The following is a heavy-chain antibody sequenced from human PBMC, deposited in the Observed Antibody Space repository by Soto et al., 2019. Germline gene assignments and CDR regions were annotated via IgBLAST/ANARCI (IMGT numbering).Heavy chain of an antibody. D-gene: IGHD3-3*01. CDR1: GFSLTTSGVG. Sequence: QITLNESGPTQVKPRQTLTLTCTFSGFSLTTSGVGVGWIRQSPGKAPEWLALIYWDDDKRYSPSLKSRLTITKDTSKDQLVLTMADLDPADTATYYCAHRVLRTVFGLVTTTAIYFDFWGQGTPVALSS. CDR2: IYWDDDK. J-gene: IGHJ4*02. CDR3: AHRVLRTVFGLVTTTAIYFDF. V-gene: IGHV2-5*02.